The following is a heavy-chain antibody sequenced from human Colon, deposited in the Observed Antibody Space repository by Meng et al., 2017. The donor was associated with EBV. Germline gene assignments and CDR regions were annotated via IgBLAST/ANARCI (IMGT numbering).Heavy chain of an antibody. CDR3: ASLYGDFAF. CDR2: IYYGGST. D-gene: IGHD4-17*01. V-gene: IGHV4-4*02. CDR1: GTSITSSNW. J-gene: IGHJ4*02. Sequence: QLSLQESGPGLVKPSGTVSLTCAVSGTSITSSNWWSWVRQPPGKGLEWIGEIYYGGSTNYNPSLKSRVTISLDESKNQFSLRLASMTAADTAVYYCASLYGDFAFWGQGTLVTVSS.